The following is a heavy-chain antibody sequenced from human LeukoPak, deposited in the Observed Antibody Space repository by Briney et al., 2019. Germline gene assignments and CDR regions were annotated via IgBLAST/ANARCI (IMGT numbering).Heavy chain of an antibody. J-gene: IGHJ5*02. CDR2: INARGDT. D-gene: IGHD2-2*01. CDR3: ARGQVPAARGYNWFDP. CDR1: GWSFNDYY. V-gene: IGHV4-34*01. Sequence: SETLSLTCAVYGWSFNDYYWNWIRQPPGKGLEWIGEINARGDTNYNPSLKSRVTISVDTSKKQLSLRLTSMIAADTALYYCARGQVPAARGYNWFDPWGQGTLVTVSS.